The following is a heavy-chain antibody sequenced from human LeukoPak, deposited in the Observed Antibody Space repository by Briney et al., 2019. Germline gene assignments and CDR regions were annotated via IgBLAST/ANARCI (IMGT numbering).Heavy chain of an antibody. CDR2: IRYDGSNE. D-gene: IGHD3-16*02. Sequence: GGSLRLSCAASGFTFSNFGMHWVRQAPGKGLEWVAFIRYDGSNEYYADSVKGRFTISRDNSKNTLYLQMNSLRAEDTAVYYCARGGDYVWGSYRYGYYMDVWGKGTTVTISS. J-gene: IGHJ6*03. CDR3: ARGGDYVWGSYRYGYYMDV. CDR1: GFTFSNFG. V-gene: IGHV3-30*02.